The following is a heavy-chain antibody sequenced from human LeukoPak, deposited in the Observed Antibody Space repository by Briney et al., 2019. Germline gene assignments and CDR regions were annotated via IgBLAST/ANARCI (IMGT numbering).Heavy chain of an antibody. V-gene: IGHV3-23*01. J-gene: IGHJ4*02. CDR1: GFTFSSHA. D-gene: IGHD6-19*01. Sequence: GGSLRLSCAASGFTFSSHAMSWVRQAPGKGLEWVSAISGSGGYTYYADSVKGRFTISRDNSKNTLYLQMKSLRAEDTAVYYCVGGSGWYSDYWGQGTLVTVSS. CDR2: ISGSGGYT. CDR3: VGGSGWYSDY.